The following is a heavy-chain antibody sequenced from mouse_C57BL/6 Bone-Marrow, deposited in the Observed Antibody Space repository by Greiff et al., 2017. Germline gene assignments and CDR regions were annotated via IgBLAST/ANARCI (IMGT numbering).Heavy chain of an antibody. CDR1: GFTFSSYA. CDR2: ISDGGSYT. CDR3: ARVGFDY. J-gene: IGHJ2*01. V-gene: IGHV5-4*01. Sequence: VQLQQSGGGLVKPGGSLKLSCAASGFTFSSYAMSWVRQTPEKRLEWVATISDGGSYTYYPDNVKGRFTISRDNAKNNLYLQMSHLKSEDTAMYYCARVGFDYWGQGTTLTVSS.